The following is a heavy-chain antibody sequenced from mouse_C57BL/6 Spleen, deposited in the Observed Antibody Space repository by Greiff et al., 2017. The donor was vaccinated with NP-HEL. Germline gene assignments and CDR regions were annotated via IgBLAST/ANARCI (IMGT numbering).Heavy chain of an antibody. CDR3: ATKDSSGYGGFAY. CDR1: GYTFTSYW. D-gene: IGHD3-2*02. CDR2: IYPGSGST. V-gene: IGHV1-55*01. J-gene: IGHJ3*01. Sequence: QVQLQQPGAELVKPGASVKMSCKASGYTFTSYWITWVKQRPGQGLEWIGDIYPGSGSTNYNEKFKSKATLTVDTSSSTAYMQLSSLTSEDSAVYYCATKDSSGYGGFAYWGQGTLVTVSA.